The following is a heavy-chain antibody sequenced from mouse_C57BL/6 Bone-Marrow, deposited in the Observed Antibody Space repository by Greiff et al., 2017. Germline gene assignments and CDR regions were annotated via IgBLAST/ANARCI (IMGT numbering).Heavy chain of an antibody. CDR3: ARDRGGYLYYYAMDY. Sequence: EVQRVEPGGGLVKPGGSLKLSCAASGFTFSSYSMSWVRQTPEKRLEWVATISDGGSYTYYPDNVKGRFTFSRDNAKNNLYLQMSHLKSEDTAMYYCARDRGGYLYYYAMDYWGQGTSVTVSS. CDR2: ISDGGSYT. J-gene: IGHJ4*01. V-gene: IGHV5-4*01. D-gene: IGHD2-2*01. CDR1: GFTFSSYS.